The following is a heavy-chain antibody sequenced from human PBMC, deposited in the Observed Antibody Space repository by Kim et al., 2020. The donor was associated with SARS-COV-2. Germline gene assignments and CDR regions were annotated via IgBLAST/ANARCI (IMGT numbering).Heavy chain of an antibody. CDR3: ARVPYSGYDYYYYGMDV. V-gene: IGHV3-30*04. D-gene: IGHD5-12*01. J-gene: IGHJ6*02. Sequence: GGSLRLSCAASGFTFSSYAMHWVRQAPGKGLEWVAVISYDGSNKYYADSVKGRFTISRDNSKNTLYLQMNSLRAEDTAVYYCARVPYSGYDYYYYGMDVWGQGTTVTVSS. CDR2: ISYDGSNK. CDR1: GFTFSSYA.